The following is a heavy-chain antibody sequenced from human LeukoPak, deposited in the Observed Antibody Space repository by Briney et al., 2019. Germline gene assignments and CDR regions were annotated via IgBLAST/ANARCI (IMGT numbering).Heavy chain of an antibody. J-gene: IGHJ4*02. CDR2: INPHSGVT. V-gene: IGHV1-2*02. Sequence: ASVKVSCKTSGYIFSDYYLHWVRQAPGQGLEWMGWINPHSGVTKYAQKFQGRVTITADKSTSTAYMELSSLRSEDTAVYYCARGVVVTARSGHFDYWGQGTLVTVSS. CDR1: GYIFSDYY. CDR3: ARGVVVTARSGHFDY. D-gene: IGHD2-21*02.